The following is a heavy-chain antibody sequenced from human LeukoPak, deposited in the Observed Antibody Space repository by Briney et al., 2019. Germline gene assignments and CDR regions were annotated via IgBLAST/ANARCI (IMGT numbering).Heavy chain of an antibody. D-gene: IGHD1-26*01. Sequence: GGSLRLSCAASGFTFDDYAMHWVRQAPGKGLQWVSGINWNSGSAGYADSVKGRFTISRDNGKNSVYLQMNRLRVEDTALYYCVKDVSAGTYTDREHYFDYWGQGTLVTVSS. CDR1: GFTFDDYA. V-gene: IGHV3-9*01. J-gene: IGHJ4*02. CDR3: VKDVSAGTYTDREHYFDY. CDR2: INWNSGSA.